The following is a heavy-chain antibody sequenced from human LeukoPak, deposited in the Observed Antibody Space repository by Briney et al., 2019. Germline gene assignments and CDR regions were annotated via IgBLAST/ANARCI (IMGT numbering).Heavy chain of an antibody. CDR3: AKDRDTTSARAGSAFDY. Sequence: PGGSLRLSCAASGFTLSSYTMSWVRQAPGKGLEWVATRTTSDGNTYYADSVKGRFTVSRDNSKNTLFLQMNGLRDEDTAVYYCAKDRDTTSARAGSAFDYWGQGTLVTVSS. V-gene: IGHV3-23*01. D-gene: IGHD6-19*01. CDR1: GFTLSSYT. CDR2: RTTSDGNT. J-gene: IGHJ4*02.